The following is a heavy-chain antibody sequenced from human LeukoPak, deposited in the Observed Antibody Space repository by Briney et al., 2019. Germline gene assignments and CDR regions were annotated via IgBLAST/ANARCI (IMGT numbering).Heavy chain of an antibody. CDR2: IYYSGST. D-gene: IGHD3-10*01. CDR1: GGSISSGGYS. Sequence: PSETLSLTCTVSGGSISSGGYSWSWIRQHPGKGLEWIGYIYYSGSTYYNPSLKSRVTISVDTSKNQFSLKLSSVTAADTAVYYCARDLGWFGELSYWYFDLWGRGTLVTVSS. V-gene: IGHV4-31*03. J-gene: IGHJ2*01. CDR3: ARDLGWFGELSYWYFDL.